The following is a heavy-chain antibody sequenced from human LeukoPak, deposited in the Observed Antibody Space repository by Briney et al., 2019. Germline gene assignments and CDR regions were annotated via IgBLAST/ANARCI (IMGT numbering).Heavy chain of an antibody. CDR1: GGSISSSDNY. Sequence: SETLSLTCTVSGGSISSSDNYWGWIRQPPGKGLEWIGTIYYSGSTYYNPSLKSRVTISVDTSKNQFSLKLSSVTAADTAVYYCARAFSRFLDSGPQMWGGDYYYYGMDVWGQGTTVTVSS. J-gene: IGHJ6*02. CDR3: ARAFSRFLDSGPQMWGGDYYYYGMDV. V-gene: IGHV4-39*07. D-gene: IGHD3-3*01. CDR2: IYYSGST.